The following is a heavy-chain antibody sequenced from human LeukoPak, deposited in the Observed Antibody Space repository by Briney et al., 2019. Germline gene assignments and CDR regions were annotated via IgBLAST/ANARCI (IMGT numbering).Heavy chain of an antibody. Sequence: SETLSLTCAVYGGSFSGYYWSWIRQPPGKGLEWIGEINHSGSTNYNPSLKSRVTISVDTSKNQFSLKLSSVTAADTAVCYCARGGSSSYVYWGQGTLVTVSS. CDR2: INHSGST. D-gene: IGHD6-6*01. CDR3: ARGGSSSYVY. J-gene: IGHJ4*02. V-gene: IGHV4-34*01. CDR1: GGSFSGYY.